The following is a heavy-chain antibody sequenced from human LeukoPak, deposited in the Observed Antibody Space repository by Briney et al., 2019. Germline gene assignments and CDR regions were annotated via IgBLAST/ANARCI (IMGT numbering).Heavy chain of an antibody. Sequence: PSETLSLTCTVSGGSLSSYYWSWIRQPAGKGLEWIGRIYTSGSTNYNPSLKSRVTMSVDTSKNQFSLKLSSVTAADTAVYYCARGMVRGVTYYYYYMDVWGKGTTVTISS. D-gene: IGHD3-10*01. J-gene: IGHJ6*03. CDR1: GGSLSSYY. CDR2: IYTSGST. CDR3: ARGMVRGVTYYYYYMDV. V-gene: IGHV4-4*07.